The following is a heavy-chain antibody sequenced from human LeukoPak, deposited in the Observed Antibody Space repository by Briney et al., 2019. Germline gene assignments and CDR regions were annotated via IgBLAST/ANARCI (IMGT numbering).Heavy chain of an antibody. D-gene: IGHD1-26*01. CDR3: ARVIRSRDAFDI. J-gene: IGHJ3*02. V-gene: IGHV4-59*01. CDR1: GGSISSYY. CDR2: IYYSGST. Sequence: TSETLSLTCTVSGGSISSYYWSWIRQPPGKGLEWVGYIYYSGSTNYNPSLKGRVTISVDTSKNQFSLKLSSVTAADTAVYYCARVIRSRDAFDIWGQGTMVTVSS.